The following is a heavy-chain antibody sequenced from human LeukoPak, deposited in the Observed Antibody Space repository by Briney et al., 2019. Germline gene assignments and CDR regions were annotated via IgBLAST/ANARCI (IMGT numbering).Heavy chain of an antibody. Sequence: GGSLRLSCAASGFTFSDYYMSWIRQAPGKGLEWVSYISSSSSYTNYADSVKGRFTISRDNAKNSLYLQMNSLRAEDTAVYYCASRAAAAHSDYWGQGTLVTVPS. J-gene: IGHJ4*02. CDR3: ASRAAAAHSDY. V-gene: IGHV3-11*03. D-gene: IGHD6-13*01. CDR1: GFTFSDYY. CDR2: ISSSSSYT.